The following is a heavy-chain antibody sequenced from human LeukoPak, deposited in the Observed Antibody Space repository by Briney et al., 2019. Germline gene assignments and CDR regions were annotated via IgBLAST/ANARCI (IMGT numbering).Heavy chain of an antibody. CDR2: INHSGST. CDR3: ARLPSRYSSRTMDV. D-gene: IGHD6-13*01. CDR1: GGSFSGYY. Sequence: SETLSLTCAVYGGSFSGYYWSWIRKPPGKGLEWIGEINHSGSTNYNPSLKSRVTISVDTSKNQFSLKLSSVTAADTAVYYCARLPSRYSSRTMDVWGQGTLVTVSS. J-gene: IGHJ4*02. V-gene: IGHV4-34*01.